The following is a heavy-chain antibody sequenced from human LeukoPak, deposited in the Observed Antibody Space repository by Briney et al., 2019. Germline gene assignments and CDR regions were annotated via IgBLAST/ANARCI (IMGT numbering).Heavy chain of an antibody. CDR2: IYYSGST. Sequence: SETLSLTCTVSGGSISSYYWSWIRRPPGKGLEWIGYIYYSGSTNYNPSLKSRVTISVDTSKNQFSLKLSSVTAADTAVYYCARDLSAAFDIWGQGTMVTVSS. V-gene: IGHV4-59*01. CDR1: GGSISSYY. CDR3: ARDLSAAFDI. J-gene: IGHJ3*02.